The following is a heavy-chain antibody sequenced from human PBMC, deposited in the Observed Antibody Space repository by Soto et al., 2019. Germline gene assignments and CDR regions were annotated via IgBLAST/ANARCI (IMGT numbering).Heavy chain of an antibody. CDR3: ARGGSIAARNWFDP. J-gene: IGHJ5*02. CDR2: IIPIFGTA. CDR1: GGTFSSYA. Sequence: SVKVSCKASGGTFSSYAISWVRQAPGQGLEWMGGIIPIFGTANYAQKFQGRVTITADESTSTAYMELSSLRSEDTAVYYCARGGSIAARNWFDPWGQGTLVTVSS. D-gene: IGHD6-6*01. V-gene: IGHV1-69*13.